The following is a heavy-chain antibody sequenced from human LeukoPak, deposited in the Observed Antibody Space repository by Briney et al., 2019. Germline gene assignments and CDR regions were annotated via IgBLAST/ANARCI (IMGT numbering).Heavy chain of an antibody. D-gene: IGHD3-9*01. CDR3: VKDLTGAGSN. CDR1: GFTFTTYA. CDR2: ITSDGITT. J-gene: IGHJ4*02. V-gene: IGHV3-64D*09. Sequence: GGSLRLSCSVSGFTFTTYAVHWVRQAPGKALEYVSAITSDGITTYYADSVKGRFTISRDNSKNTLYLQMSSLRPEDTAVYYCVKDLTGAGSNWGQGTLVTVSS.